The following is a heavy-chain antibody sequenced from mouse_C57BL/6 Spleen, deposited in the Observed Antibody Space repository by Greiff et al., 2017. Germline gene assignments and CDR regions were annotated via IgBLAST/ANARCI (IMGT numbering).Heavy chain of an antibody. CDR2: ISNGGGST. V-gene: IGHV5-12*01. CDR1: GFTFSDYY. J-gene: IGHJ2*01. D-gene: IGHD1-3*01. CDR3: ARQGITPYYCDY. Sequence: EVKLMESGGGLVQPGGSLKLSCAASGFTFSDYYMYWVRQTPEKRLEWVAYISNGGGSTYYPDTVKGRFTISRDNAKNTLYLQMSRLKSEDTAVYYCARQGITPYYCDYWGQGTTLTVSS.